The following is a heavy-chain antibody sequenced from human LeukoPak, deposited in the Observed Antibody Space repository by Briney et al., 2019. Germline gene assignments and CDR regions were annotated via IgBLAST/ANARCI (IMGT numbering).Heavy chain of an antibody. D-gene: IGHD1-26*01. CDR2: IYYGVST. CDR3: ARHVVVGAIVDY. J-gene: IGHJ4*02. Sequence: PSETLSLTCTVSGGSISSGSYYWGWIRQPPGKGLEWIGSIYYGVSTYYNTSPKSRVTISVDTSKNQFSLKLSSVTAADTAVYYCARHVVVGAIVDYWGQGTLVTVSS. V-gene: IGHV4-39*01. CDR1: GGSISSGSYY.